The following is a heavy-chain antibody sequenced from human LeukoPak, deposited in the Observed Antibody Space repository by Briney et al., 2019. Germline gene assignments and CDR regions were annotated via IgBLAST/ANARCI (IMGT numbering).Heavy chain of an antibody. D-gene: IGHD3-22*01. Sequence: GVALRLSCPAFSRSAMSWVRQAPGKGLEWVSAISGSGDTSYHANSVEGRFTISRDNSNTHYLQMNSLREDDTAIYYCAKSQQLSGFPFDFWGQGTLVIVSS. CDR2: ISGSGDTS. J-gene: IGHJ4*02. CDR1: SRSA. V-gene: IGHV3-23*01. CDR3: AKSQQLSGFPFDF.